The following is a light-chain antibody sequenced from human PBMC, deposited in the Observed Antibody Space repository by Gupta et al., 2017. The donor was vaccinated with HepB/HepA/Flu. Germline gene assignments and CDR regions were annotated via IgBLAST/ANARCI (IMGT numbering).Light chain of an antibody. CDR2: QDS. CDR1: KLGEKF. J-gene: IGLJ2*01. Sequence: SYELTQPPSVSVSPGQTATFTCSGDKLGEKFANWYQQRPGQSPVLVIYQDSKRPSGIPERLSGSNSGNTATLTIRGTQAMDEADYYCRAWDSYNVVFGGGTKLDRP. V-gene: IGLV3-1*01. CDR3: RAWDSYNVV.